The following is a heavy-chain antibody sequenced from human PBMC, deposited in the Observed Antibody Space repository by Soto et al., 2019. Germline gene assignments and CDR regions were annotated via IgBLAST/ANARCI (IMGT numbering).Heavy chain of an antibody. D-gene: IGHD3-10*01. J-gene: IGHJ5*02. V-gene: IGHV2-70*11. CDR1: GFSLSTSGMC. CDR2: IDWDDDK. CDR3: ARICLGVRGSNWFDP. Sequence: SGPTLVKPTQTLTLTCTFSGFSLSTSGMCVSWIRQPPGKALEWLARIDWDDDKYYSTSLKTRLTISKDTSKNQLVLTMTNMAPVDTATYYCARICLGVRGSNWFDPWGQGTLVTVSA.